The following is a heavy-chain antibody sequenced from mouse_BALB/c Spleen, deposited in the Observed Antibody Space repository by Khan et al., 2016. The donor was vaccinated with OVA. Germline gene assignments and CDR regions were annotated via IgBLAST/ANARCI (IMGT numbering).Heavy chain of an antibody. J-gene: IGHJ2*01. CDR1: GFTFSNYG. D-gene: IGHD1-1*01. CDR2: ISGDTSTI. Sequence: EVELVESGGGLVQPGGSRKLSCAASGFTFSNYGMHWVRQAPEKGLEWVAFISGDTSTIDYADTVKGRFTISRDNPKNTLFLQMTSLMSEDTARYYCATSYFYGYYFDYWGPGTTLTVSS. V-gene: IGHV5-17*02. CDR3: ATSYFYGYYFDY.